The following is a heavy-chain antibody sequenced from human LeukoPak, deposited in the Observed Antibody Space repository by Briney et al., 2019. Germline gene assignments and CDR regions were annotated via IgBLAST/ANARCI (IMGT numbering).Heavy chain of an antibody. CDR2: IYSGGST. CDR1: GFTVSSNY. V-gene: IGHV3-66*02. J-gene: IGHJ4*02. CDR3: AGYCSGGSYSDY. Sequence: GGSLRLSCAASGFTVSSNYMSWVRQAPEKGLEWVSVIYSGGSTYYADSVKGRFTISRDNSKNTLYLQMNSLRAEDTAVYYCAGYCSGGSYSDYWGQGTLVTVSS. D-gene: IGHD2-15*01.